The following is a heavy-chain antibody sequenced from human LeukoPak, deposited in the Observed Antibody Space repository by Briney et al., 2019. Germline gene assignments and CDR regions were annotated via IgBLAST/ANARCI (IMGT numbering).Heavy chain of an antibody. CDR2: INPNSGGT. CDR3: ARDVNHSSGWYLDYYYGMDV. Sequence: ASVKVSCKASGYTFTGYYMHWVRQAPGQGLEWMGWINPNSGGTNYAQKFQGWVTMTRDTSISTAYMELSRLRSDDTAVYYCARDVNHSSGWYLDYYYGMDVWGQGTTVTVPS. D-gene: IGHD6-19*01. J-gene: IGHJ6*02. CDR1: GYTFTGYY. V-gene: IGHV1-2*04.